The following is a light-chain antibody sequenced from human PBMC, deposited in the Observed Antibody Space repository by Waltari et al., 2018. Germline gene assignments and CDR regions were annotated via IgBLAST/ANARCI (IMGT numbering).Light chain of an antibody. Sequence: DIVMTQSPDSLAVSLGERATINCKSSQSVLYSSNNKNYLAWYQQKPGQPPKLLIYWASTRESGVPDRVSGSGSGTDFNLTISSLQAEDVAVYYCQQYYSTPRWTFGQGTKVEIK. J-gene: IGKJ1*01. V-gene: IGKV4-1*01. CDR2: WAS. CDR3: QQYYSTPRWT. CDR1: QSVLYSSNNKNY.